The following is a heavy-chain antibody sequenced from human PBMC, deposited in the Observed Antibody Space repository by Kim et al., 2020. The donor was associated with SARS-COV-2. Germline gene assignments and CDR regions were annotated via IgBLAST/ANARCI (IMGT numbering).Heavy chain of an antibody. V-gene: IGHV3-23*01. CDR1: GFTFSSYA. D-gene: IGHD3-10*01. J-gene: IGHJ4*02. CDR2: ISGSGGST. Sequence: GGSLRLSCAASGFTFSSYAMSWVRQAPGKGLEWVSAISGSGGSTYYADSVKGRFTISRDNSKNTLYLQMNSLRAEDTAVYYCAKDLESNVLWFGDYFDYWCQGTLVTVSS. CDR3: AKDLESNVLWFGDYFDY.